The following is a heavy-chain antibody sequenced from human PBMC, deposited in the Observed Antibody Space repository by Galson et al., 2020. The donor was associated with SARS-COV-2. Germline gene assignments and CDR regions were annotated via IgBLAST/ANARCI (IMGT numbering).Heavy chain of an antibody. CDR3: ARNRGAWNYEGNYYYSFGLDV. J-gene: IGHJ6*02. D-gene: IGHD1-7*01. CDR2: IYASGTT. V-gene: IGHV4-61*02. Sequence: SETLSLTCTVSGGSISSDKQYWSWIRQPAGQGLEWIGRIYASGTTDYNPSLNSRLTMSVDTSKNQFSLKLTSVTAADSAVYYCARNRGAWNYEGNYYYSFGLDVWGQGTTVTVSS. CDR1: GGSISSDKQY.